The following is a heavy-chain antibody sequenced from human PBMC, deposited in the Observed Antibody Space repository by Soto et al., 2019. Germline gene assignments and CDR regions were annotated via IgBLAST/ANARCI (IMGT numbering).Heavy chain of an antibody. V-gene: IGHV4-59*01. J-gene: IGHJ3*02. Sequence: SETLSLTCTVSGGSISSYYWSWIRQPPGKGLEWIGYIYYSGSTNYNPSLKSRVTISVDTSKNQFSLKLSSVTAADTSVYYCERGVAGTYAFDIWGQGTMVTVSS. CDR2: IYYSGST. D-gene: IGHD6-19*01. CDR3: ERGVAGTYAFDI. CDR1: GGSISSYY.